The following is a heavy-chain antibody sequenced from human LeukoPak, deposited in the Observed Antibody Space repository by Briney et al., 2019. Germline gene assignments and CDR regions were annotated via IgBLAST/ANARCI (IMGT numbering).Heavy chain of an antibody. CDR3: ARDTDRYGSGSPDY. V-gene: IGHV3-30-3*01. D-gene: IGHD3-10*01. Sequence: PGRSLRLSCAASGFTFSSYAMHWVRQAPGKGLEWVAVISYDGSNKYYADSVKGRFTISRDNSKSTLYLQMNSLRAEDTAVYYCARDTDRYGSGSPDYWGQGTLVTVSS. CDR1: GFTFSSYA. CDR2: ISYDGSNK. J-gene: IGHJ4*02.